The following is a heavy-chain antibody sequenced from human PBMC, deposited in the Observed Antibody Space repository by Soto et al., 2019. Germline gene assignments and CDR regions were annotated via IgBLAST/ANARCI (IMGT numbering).Heavy chain of an antibody. CDR2: IGPSSNAI. CDR3: ANVGTAAGTIRY. D-gene: IGHD6-13*01. V-gene: IGHV3-21*01. J-gene: IGHJ4*01. CDR1: GFTFDSYT. Sequence: EVQLVESGGGLVKPGGSLRLSCAASGFTFDSYTMNWVRQAPGKGLEWVSSIGPSSNAIYYADSVKGRFTISRDNAKNSLYLQMNSLRGEDTAVYHCANVGTAAGTIRYWGHGTLVTVSS.